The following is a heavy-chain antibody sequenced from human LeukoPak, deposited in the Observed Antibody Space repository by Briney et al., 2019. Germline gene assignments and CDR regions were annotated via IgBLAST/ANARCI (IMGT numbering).Heavy chain of an antibody. V-gene: IGHV3-7*01. CDR2: IKQDGSEK. CDR3: ARGGGGYSYGFGHFDY. J-gene: IGHJ4*02. Sequence: GGSLRLSCAASGFTFSNYWMNWVRQAPGKGLEWVAYIKQDGSEKYYVDSVKGRFTISRDNAKNSVYLQMNSLRAEDTAVYYCARGGGGYSYGFGHFDYWGQGTLVTVSS. D-gene: IGHD5-18*01. CDR1: GFTFSNYW.